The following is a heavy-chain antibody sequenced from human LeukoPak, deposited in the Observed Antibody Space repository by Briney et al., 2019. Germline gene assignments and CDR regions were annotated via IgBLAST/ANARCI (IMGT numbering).Heavy chain of an antibody. D-gene: IGHD1-7*01. CDR1: GFTVNTKY. V-gene: IGHV3-53*01. CDR2: MYSDATT. CDR3: ASGPGYNLNFLYYSCYMDV. Sequence: PGGSLRLSCAVSGFTVNTKYMSWVRLAPGKGLECVSVMYSDATTYYAGSVKGRFTISRDISENTLFLQMTSLRAEDTAIYYCASGPGYNLNFLYYSCYMDVWGKGTTVTVSS. J-gene: IGHJ6*03.